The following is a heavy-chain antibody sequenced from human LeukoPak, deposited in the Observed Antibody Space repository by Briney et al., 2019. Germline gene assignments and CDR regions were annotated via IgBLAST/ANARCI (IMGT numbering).Heavy chain of an antibody. V-gene: IGHV4-4*07. Sequence: SETLSLTCTISGTSISNYYWSWIRQPAGKGLEWIGRIYTSGSTNYNPSLKSRVTMSVDTSKNQFSLKLSSVTAADTAVYYCARRGGYYDSSGYYDYWGQGTLVTVSS. D-gene: IGHD3-22*01. CDR1: GTSISNYY. J-gene: IGHJ4*02. CDR2: IYTSGST. CDR3: ARRGGYYDSSGYYDY.